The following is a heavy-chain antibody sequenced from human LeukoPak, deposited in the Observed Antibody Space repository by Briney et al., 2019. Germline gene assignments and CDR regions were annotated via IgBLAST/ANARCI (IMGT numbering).Heavy chain of an antibody. CDR2: IYYSGST. Sequence: SETLSLTCTVSGGSISSSSYYWGWIRQPPRKGLEWIGSIYYSGSTYYNPSLKSRVTISVDTSKNQFSLKLSSVTAADTAVYYCARGIVGATGLDWFDPWGQGILVTVSS. CDR1: GGSISSSSYY. CDR3: ARGIVGATGLDWFDP. D-gene: IGHD1-26*01. J-gene: IGHJ5*02. V-gene: IGHV4-39*01.